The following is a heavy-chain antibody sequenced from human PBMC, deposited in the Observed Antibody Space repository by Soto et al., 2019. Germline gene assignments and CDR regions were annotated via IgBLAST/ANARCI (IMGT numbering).Heavy chain of an antibody. CDR1: GFTVSSNY. V-gene: IGHV3-53*01. CDR2: IYSGGST. D-gene: IGHD1-26*01. J-gene: IGHJ6*02. Sequence: GGSLRLSCAASGFTVSSNYMSWVRQAPGKGLEWVSVIYSGGSTYYADSVKGRFTISRDNSKNTLYLQMNSLRAEDTAVYYCARDGREPSPYYYYGMDVWGQGTTVTVSS. CDR3: ARDGREPSPYYYYGMDV.